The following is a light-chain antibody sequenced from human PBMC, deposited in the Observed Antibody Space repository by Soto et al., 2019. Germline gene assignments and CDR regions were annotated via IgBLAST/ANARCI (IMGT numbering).Light chain of an antibody. CDR3: QQYDRFPYT. V-gene: IGKV1-5*03. CDR2: KAS. CDR1: QSLSYW. Sequence: DIPMTQSPSTLSASVGDTVTITCRASQSLSYWLAWYQQKPGQAPKLLIHKASTLESGVPSRFSGSGSGTEFPLPISSLQPDDFATFFCQQYDRFPYTFGQGTKLEIK. J-gene: IGKJ2*01.